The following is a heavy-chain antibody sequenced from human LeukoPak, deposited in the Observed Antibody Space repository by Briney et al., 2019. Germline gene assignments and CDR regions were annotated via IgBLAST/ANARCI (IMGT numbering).Heavy chain of an antibody. V-gene: IGHV1-2*02. CDR3: ARATILTGYPVFDY. J-gene: IGHJ4*02. Sequence: ASVKVSCKASGGTFSSYAISWVRQAPGQGLEWMGWINPNSGATNYAQKFQGRVTMTRDTSISTAYMELSRLRSDDTAVYYCARATILTGYPVFDYWGQGTLVTVSS. CDR1: GGTFSSYA. D-gene: IGHD3-9*01. CDR2: INPNSGAT.